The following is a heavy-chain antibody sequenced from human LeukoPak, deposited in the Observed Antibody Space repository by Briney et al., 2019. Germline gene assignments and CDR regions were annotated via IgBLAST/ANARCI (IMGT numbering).Heavy chain of an antibody. CDR1: GFAFSDNY. CDR2: ISGSGETI. J-gene: IGHJ4*02. Sequence: GGSLRLSCAASGFAFSDNYMSWIRQAPGKGLEWVSYISGSGETIYYADSVKGRFTISRDNAKISLYLHMSSLRAEDTAVYYCARKYGSGSYEDYWGQGTLVTVSS. CDR3: ARKYGSGSYEDY. V-gene: IGHV3-11*01. D-gene: IGHD3-10*01.